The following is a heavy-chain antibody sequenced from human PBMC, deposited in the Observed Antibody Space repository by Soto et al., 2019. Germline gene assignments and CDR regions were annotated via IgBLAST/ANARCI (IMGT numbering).Heavy chain of an antibody. Sequence: SCAGSGFTFSSYSMHWVRQAPGKGLEWVSAIGTGGGTYYADSVKGRFTISRDNSKNTLYFQMNSLRAEDTAVYYCARMSGSYTYYYTDVWGQGTTVTVS. CDR2: IGTGGGT. CDR3: ARMSGSYTYYYTDV. V-gene: IGHV3-53*01. J-gene: IGHJ6*02. D-gene: IGHD3-16*01. CDR1: GFTFSSYS.